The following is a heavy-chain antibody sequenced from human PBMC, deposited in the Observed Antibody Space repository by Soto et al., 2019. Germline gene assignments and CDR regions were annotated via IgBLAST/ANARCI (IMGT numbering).Heavy chain of an antibody. Sequence: QVQLVQSGAEVKKPGSSVKVSCKASGGTFSSYAISWVRQAPGQGLEWMGGIIPIFGTANYAQKFQGRVTITGAESRSTAYMELRSRRSGDRAVYYCARNGDYSGYDYDFAYWGQGTLVTVPS. V-gene: IGHV1-69*01. CDR3: ARNGDYSGYDYDFAY. J-gene: IGHJ4*02. CDR2: IIPIFGTA. D-gene: IGHD5-12*01. CDR1: GGTFSSYA.